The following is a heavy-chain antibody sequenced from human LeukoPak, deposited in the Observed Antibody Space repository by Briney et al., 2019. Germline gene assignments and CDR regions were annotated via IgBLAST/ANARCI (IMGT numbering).Heavy chain of an antibody. D-gene: IGHD5-18*01. CDR2: IYYSGST. CDR3: ARXRDTAXXXXDY. J-gene: IGHJ4*02. V-gene: IGHV4-59*08. Sequence: SETLSLTCTVSGGSISSYYWSWIRQPPGKGLEWIGYIYYSGSTNYNPSLKSRVTISVDTSKNQFSLKLSSVTAADTAVYYRARXRDTAXXXXDYWGQGTLXTVSS. CDR1: GGSISSYY.